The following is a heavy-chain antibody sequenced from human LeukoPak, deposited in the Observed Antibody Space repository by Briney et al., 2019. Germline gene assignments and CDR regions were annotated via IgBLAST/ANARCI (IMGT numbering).Heavy chain of an antibody. Sequence: ETLSLTCTVSGGSISSSSYYWGWIRQPPGKGLEWVSSISSSSSYIYYADSVKGRFTISRDNSKNTLYLQMNSLRADDTAVYYCAKDRFVGAATYFFDYWGQGTLVTVSS. D-gene: IGHD1-26*01. CDR1: GGSISSSS. CDR2: ISSSSSYI. CDR3: AKDRFVGAATYFFDY. V-gene: IGHV3-21*01. J-gene: IGHJ4*02.